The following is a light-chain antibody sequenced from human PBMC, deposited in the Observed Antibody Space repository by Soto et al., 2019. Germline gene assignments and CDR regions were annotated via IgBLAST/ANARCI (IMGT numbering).Light chain of an antibody. Sequence: DIQMTQSPSTLSASVGDRVTITCRASQSISSWLAWYQQKPGKAPKFLIYKASILESGVPSRFSGSGSGTEFTLTISSLQPEDFATYYCLQHNSYPWTFGQGTRLEIK. V-gene: IGKV1-5*03. CDR3: LQHNSYPWT. CDR1: QSISSW. CDR2: KAS. J-gene: IGKJ5*01.